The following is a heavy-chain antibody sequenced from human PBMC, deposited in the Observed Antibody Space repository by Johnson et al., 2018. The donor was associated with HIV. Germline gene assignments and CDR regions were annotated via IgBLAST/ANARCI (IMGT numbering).Heavy chain of an antibody. CDR1: GFTFSSYA. V-gene: IGHV3-30-3*01. D-gene: IGHD6-13*01. CDR2: ISYDGSNK. J-gene: IGHJ3*02. Sequence: VQLVESGGGVVQPGRSLRLSCAASGFTFSSYAMHWVRQAPGKGLEWVAVISYDGSNKYYADSVKGRFTISRDNSKNTLSLQMNSLRVEDTAVYYCASLTWVARSSRFYAFNIWGQGTMVTVSS. CDR3: ASLTWVARSSRFYAFNI.